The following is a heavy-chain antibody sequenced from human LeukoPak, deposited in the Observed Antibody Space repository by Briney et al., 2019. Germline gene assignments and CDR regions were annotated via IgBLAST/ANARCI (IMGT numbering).Heavy chain of an antibody. CDR2: IYYRGST. Sequence: SETLSLTCTVSGASISSGGIFWSWIRQHPGKGLEWIGYIYYRGSTYYNPPLRSRATISVDTSKNQFSLNLTSVTAADTAVYFCARGVPHYGVSAFYYYDYWGQGTPVSVSS. J-gene: IGHJ4*02. D-gene: IGHD3-16*01. CDR1: GASISSGGIF. CDR3: ARGVPHYGVSAFYYYDY. V-gene: IGHV4-31*03.